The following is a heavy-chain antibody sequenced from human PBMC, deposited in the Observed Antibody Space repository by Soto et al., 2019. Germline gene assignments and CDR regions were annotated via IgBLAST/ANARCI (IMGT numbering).Heavy chain of an antibody. J-gene: IGHJ4*02. V-gene: IGHV3-30-3*02. Sequence: QVQPVESGGGVVQPGRSLRLSCVVSGFTFRSYAMHWVRQAPGKGLEWVAVISNDGNNNYHADSVKGRFTISRDNSKNTLYLHMDSLRAEDTALCYCSRFVGYGGSEYYFDNWGQGIQVIVST. CDR3: SRFVGYGGSEYYFDN. D-gene: IGHD5-12*01. CDR1: GFTFRSYA. CDR2: ISNDGNNN.